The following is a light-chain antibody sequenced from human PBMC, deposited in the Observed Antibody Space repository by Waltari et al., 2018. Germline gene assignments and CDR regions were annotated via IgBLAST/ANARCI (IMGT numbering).Light chain of an antibody. J-gene: IGLJ1*01. CDR2: EVS. V-gene: IGLV2-14*01. CDR1: DSDVGAYDF. CDR3: SSYTTSSAPGV. Sequence: QSALTQPASVSGSPGQSITISCSGTDSDVGAYDFVSWYQQHPGKAPHLISYEVSNRPAGIYNRFSASKSGNTASLTISGLQAEDEADYYCSSYTTSSAPGVFGTGTRVTVL.